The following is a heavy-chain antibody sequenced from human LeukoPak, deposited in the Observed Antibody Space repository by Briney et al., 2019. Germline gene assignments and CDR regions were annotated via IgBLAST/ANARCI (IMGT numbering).Heavy chain of an antibody. CDR2: ISSDGSNK. V-gene: IGHV3-30*18. CDR3: AKERGFYSVY. Sequence: GRSLRLSCVASGFTFSNYGMHWVRQAPGKGLEWVAVISSDGSNKDYADSVKGRITISRDNAKNTMYLQLTSLRVEDTAVYYCAKERGFYSVYWGQGTLVTVSS. J-gene: IGHJ4*02. D-gene: IGHD3-10*02. CDR1: GFTFSNYG.